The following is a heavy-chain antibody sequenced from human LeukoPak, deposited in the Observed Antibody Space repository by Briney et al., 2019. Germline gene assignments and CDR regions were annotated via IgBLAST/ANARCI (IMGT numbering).Heavy chain of an antibody. CDR1: GGTFSSYA. Sequence: SVKVSCKASGGTFSSYAISWVRQAPGQGLEWMGAIIPIFGTANYAQKFQGRVTITTDESTSTAYMELSSLRSEDTAVYYCARERGNEMATPTSFDYWGQGTLVTVSS. J-gene: IGHJ4*02. CDR3: ARERGNEMATPTSFDY. V-gene: IGHV1-69*05. CDR2: IIPIFGTA. D-gene: IGHD5-24*01.